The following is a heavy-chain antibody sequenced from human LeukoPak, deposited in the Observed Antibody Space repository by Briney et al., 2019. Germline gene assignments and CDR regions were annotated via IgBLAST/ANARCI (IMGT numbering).Heavy chain of an antibody. J-gene: IGHJ4*02. CDR3: ARADCYDSSGYYGY. D-gene: IGHD3-22*01. CDR1: GFTFSSYA. Sequence: GGSLRLSCAASGFTFSSYAMHWVRQAPGKGLEWVAVISYDGSNKYYADSVKGRFTISRDNSKNTLYLQMNSLRAEDTAVYYCARADCYDSSGYYGYWGQGTLVTVSS. V-gene: IGHV3-30-3*01. CDR2: ISYDGSNK.